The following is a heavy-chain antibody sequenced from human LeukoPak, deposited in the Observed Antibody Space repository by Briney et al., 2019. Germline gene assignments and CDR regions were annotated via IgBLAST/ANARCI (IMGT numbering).Heavy chain of an antibody. CDR1: GGSISSGGYY. CDR2: IYHSGST. CDR3: ARKQQLPNYLGY. D-gene: IGHD6-13*01. J-gene: IGHJ4*02. V-gene: IGHV4-30-2*01. Sequence: SETLSLTCTVSGGSISSGGYYWSWIRQPPGKGLEWIGYIYHSGSTYYNPSLKSRVTISVDRSKNQFSLKLSSVTAADTAVYYCARKQQLPNYLGYWGQGTLVTVSS.